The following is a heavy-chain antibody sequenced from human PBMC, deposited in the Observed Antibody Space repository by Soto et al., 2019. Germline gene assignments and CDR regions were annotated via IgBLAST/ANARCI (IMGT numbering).Heavy chain of an antibody. CDR1: GGTFRTYA. J-gene: IGHJ6*02. CDR2: IIPIFGTA. V-gene: IGHV1-69*12. D-gene: IGHD6-19*01. Sequence: QVQLLQSGAEVKKPGSSVRVSCEASGGTFRTYAISWVRQAPGQGLEWMGGIIPIFGTANYAQKFQGRVTIAADESTTTVYMDLRSLRSEDTAVYYCAKGAVAGTPTSYYYYGMDVWGQGTTVTVSS. CDR3: AKGAVAGTPTSYYYYGMDV.